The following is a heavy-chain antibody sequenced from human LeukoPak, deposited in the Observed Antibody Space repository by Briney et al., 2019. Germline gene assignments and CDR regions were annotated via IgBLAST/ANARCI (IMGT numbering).Heavy chain of an antibody. CDR1: GFALSSYW. V-gene: IGHV3-7*01. J-gene: IGHJ5*02. CDR3: GRFGYVSAVDT. CDR2: IEPAGSAT. Sequence: GGSLRLSSGASGFALSSYWMTWLRQAPGKGLEFVANIEPAGSATYYADSVKGRFTISRDNTKNLLYLQMNSLTAEDSAVYHCGRFGYVSAVDTWGQGALVTVSS. D-gene: IGHD2-15*01.